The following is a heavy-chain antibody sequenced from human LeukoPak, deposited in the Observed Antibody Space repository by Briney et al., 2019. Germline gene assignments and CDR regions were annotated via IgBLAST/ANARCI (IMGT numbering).Heavy chain of an antibody. CDR1: GFTFSSCG. V-gene: IGHV3-30*18. Sequence: LRLSCAASGFTFSSCGMHWVRQAPGKGLEWVAVISYDGSNKYYADSVKGRFTISRDSAMNLLYLQMNSLRAEDTAMYYCAKGTLRYSSCYEYWGQGTPVTVSS. J-gene: IGHJ4*02. CDR2: ISYDGSNK. CDR3: AKGTLRYSSCYEY. D-gene: IGHD6-19*01.